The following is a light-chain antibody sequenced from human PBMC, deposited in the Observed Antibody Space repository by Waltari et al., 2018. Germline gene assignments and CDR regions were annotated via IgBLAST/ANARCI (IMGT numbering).Light chain of an antibody. J-gene: IGKJ3*01. CDR2: AAS. V-gene: IGKV1D-12*01. CDR1: QDIASW. Sequence: DIQMTQSPSSVSASVGDRVTITCRASQDIASWLAWYKQKPGKAPKLLVFAASTLQGGVPSSFSGIGSGTDFTLTISSLQPEDFAYYYCQETSSLPFTFGPGTKVDLK. CDR3: QETSSLPFT.